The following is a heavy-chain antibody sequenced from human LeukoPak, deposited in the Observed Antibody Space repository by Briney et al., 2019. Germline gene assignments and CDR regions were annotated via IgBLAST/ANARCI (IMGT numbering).Heavy chain of an antibody. V-gene: IGHV3-23*01. CDR1: GFTFSSYA. D-gene: IGHD3-22*01. J-gene: IGHJ4*02. CDR2: ISGSGGST. Sequence: AGGSLRLSCAASGFTFSSYAMSWVRQAPGKGLEWVSAISGSGGSTYYADSVKGRFTISRDNSKNTLYLQMNSLRAEDTAVYYCAKGDSSGYSGGDYWGQGTLVTVSS. CDR3: AKGDSSGYSGGDY.